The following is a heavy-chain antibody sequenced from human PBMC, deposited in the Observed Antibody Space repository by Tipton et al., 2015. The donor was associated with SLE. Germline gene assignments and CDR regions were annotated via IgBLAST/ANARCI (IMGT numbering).Heavy chain of an antibody. V-gene: IGHV4-59*01. CDR2: IYYNGRT. J-gene: IGHJ2*01. Sequence: TLSLTCTVSGGSISSYYWSWIRQPPGKGLEWIGTIYYNGRTYYNPSLKSRVTISVDTSKNQFSLKLSSVTAADTAVYYCATDPGDWYFDLWGRGTLVTVSS. CDR1: GGSISSYY. CDR3: ATDPGDWYFDL.